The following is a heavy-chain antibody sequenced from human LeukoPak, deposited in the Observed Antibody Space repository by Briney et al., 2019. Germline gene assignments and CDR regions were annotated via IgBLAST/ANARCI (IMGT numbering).Heavy chain of an antibody. D-gene: IGHD6-13*01. CDR2: IYYSGST. V-gene: IGHV4-30-4*07. Sequence: PSETLSLTCAVSGGSISSGGYSWSWIRQPPGKGLEWIGYIYYSGSTYYNPSLKSRVTISVDTSKNQFSLKLSSVTAADTAVYYCARTGYRDSYYYYYYMDVWGKGTTVTISS. CDR1: GGSISSGGYS. J-gene: IGHJ6*03. CDR3: ARTGYRDSYYYYYYMDV.